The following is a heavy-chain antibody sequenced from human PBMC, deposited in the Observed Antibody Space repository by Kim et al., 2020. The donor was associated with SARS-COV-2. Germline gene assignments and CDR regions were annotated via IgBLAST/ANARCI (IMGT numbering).Heavy chain of an antibody. D-gene: IGHD2-2*01. Sequence: SVKKYADTVEGRLTISRDDSKNTLYLHMNNLRPDDTAVYYCARGLTSPLDYWGQGTLVTVSS. CDR2: SVK. CDR3: ARGLTSPLDY. V-gene: IGHV3-30*03. J-gene: IGHJ4*02.